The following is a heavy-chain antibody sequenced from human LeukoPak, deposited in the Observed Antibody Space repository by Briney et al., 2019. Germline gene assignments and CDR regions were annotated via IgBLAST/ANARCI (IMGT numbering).Heavy chain of an antibody. V-gene: IGHV6-1*01. D-gene: IGHD3-10*01. J-gene: IGHJ6*04. CDR1: GDSVSSNSAA. CDR2: IYYRSNLYN. CDR3: ARDWVTMVRGVIINYYYYGMDV. Sequence: SQTLSLTCAISGDSVSSNSAAWNWIRQSPSRGLEWLGRIYYRSNLYNDYAVSVKSRITINPDTSKNQFSLQLNSVTPEDTAVYYCARDWVTMVRGVIINYYYYGMDVWGKGTTVTVSS.